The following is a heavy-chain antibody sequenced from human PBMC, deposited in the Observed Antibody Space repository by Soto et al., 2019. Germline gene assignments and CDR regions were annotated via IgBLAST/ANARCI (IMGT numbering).Heavy chain of an antibody. Sequence: GGSLRLSCAASGFTFSDFWMHWVRQVPGKGLEWVSRINTDGTITNYADSVKGRFIISRDNAKDALYLQMSTLKAADSAVYYCASTSWFDYWGQGALVTVSS. V-gene: IGHV3-74*01. CDR2: INTDGTIT. CDR3: ASTSWFDY. D-gene: IGHD2-2*01. J-gene: IGHJ5*01. CDR1: GFTFSDFW.